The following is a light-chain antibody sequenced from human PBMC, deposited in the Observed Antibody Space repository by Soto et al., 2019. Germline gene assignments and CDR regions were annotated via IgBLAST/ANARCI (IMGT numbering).Light chain of an antibody. J-gene: IGKJ5*01. Sequence: SRQSLDILSLSTGERATLSCRASQSVTSYLAWYQQKPGQAPRLLIYDASNRATGIPARFSGSGSGTDFTLTISSLEPEDFAVYYCQQRSNWPPITFGQGTRLEIK. CDR2: DAS. CDR3: QQRSNWPPIT. CDR1: QSVTSY. V-gene: IGKV3-11*01.